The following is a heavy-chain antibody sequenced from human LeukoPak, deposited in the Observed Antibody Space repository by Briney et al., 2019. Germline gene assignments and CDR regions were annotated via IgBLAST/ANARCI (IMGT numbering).Heavy chain of an antibody. V-gene: IGHV4-59*08. CDR1: GGSISSYY. D-gene: IGHD5-18*01. CDR3: ARRRGYSLDY. Sequence: SETLSLTCTVSGGSISSYYWSWIRQPPGKGLEWIGYIYYSGGTNYNPSLKSRVTISVDTSKNQFSLKLSSVTAADTAVYYCARRRGYSLDYWGQGTLVTVSS. CDR2: IYYSGGT. J-gene: IGHJ4*02.